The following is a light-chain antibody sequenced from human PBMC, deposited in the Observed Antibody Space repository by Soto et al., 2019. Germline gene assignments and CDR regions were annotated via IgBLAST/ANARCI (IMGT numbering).Light chain of an antibody. CDR2: LTS. CDR1: QAVNTR. J-gene: IGKJ1*01. CDR3: HQRQSWPRT. Sequence: IVLTHSPATLSSFPFYRVTLSFMASQAVNTRLAWYQHKPGQAPRLLIYLTSNRAAGIPARFSGSGSETDFTLTISDVEPEDFAVYYCHQRQSWPRTFGQGTKVDIK. V-gene: IGKV3-11*01.